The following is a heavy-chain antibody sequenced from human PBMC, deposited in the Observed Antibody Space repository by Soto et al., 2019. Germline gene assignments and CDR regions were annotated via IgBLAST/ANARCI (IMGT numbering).Heavy chain of an antibody. J-gene: IGHJ6*02. CDR1: GFIFSSYA. Sequence: PGGSLRLSCAASGFIFSSYAMNWVRQAPGKGLEWVSVINGAGDTKYADSVKGRFAISRDISRNTVYLQMNSLRAEDTAVYYCVRENYYYGMDVWGHGTTVTVSS. CDR3: VRENYYYGMDV. V-gene: IGHV3-66*01. CDR2: INGAGDT.